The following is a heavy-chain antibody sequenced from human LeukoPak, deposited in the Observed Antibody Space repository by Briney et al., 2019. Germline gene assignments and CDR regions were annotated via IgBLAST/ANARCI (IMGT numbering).Heavy chain of an antibody. D-gene: IGHD4-17*01. Sequence: SVKVSCKASGGTFSSYAISWVRQAPGQGLEWMGGIIPIFGTANYAQKFQGRVTITADKSTSTAYMELSSLRSEDTAVYYCARKDGDYGYYYYYGMDVWGKGTTVTVSS. J-gene: IGHJ6*04. CDR1: GGTFSSYA. V-gene: IGHV1-69*06. CDR2: IIPIFGTA. CDR3: ARKDGDYGYYYYYGMDV.